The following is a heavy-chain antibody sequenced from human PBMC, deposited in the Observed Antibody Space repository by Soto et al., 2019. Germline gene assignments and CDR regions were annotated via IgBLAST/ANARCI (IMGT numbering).Heavy chain of an antibody. CDR3: AGGVLSGSYYNWFDP. V-gene: IGHV1-2*02. J-gene: IGHJ5*02. CDR1: GYTFTGCY. Sequence: ASVKVSCKASGYTFTGCYMHWVRQAPGQGLEWMGWINPNSGGTDYAQKFQGRVTMTRDTSITTAYMELSRLRSDDTAVYYCAGGVLSGSYYNWFDPWGQGTLVTVSS. CDR2: INPNSGGT. D-gene: IGHD1-26*01.